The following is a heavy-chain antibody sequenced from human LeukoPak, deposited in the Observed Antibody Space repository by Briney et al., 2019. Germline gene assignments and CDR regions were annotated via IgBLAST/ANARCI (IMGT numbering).Heavy chain of an antibody. D-gene: IGHD3-10*01. J-gene: IGHJ6*02. V-gene: IGHV3-23*01. Sequence: PGGSLRLSCAASGFTFSSYAMSWVRQAPGKGLEWVSAISGSGGSTYYADSVKARFTISRDNSKNTLYLQMNSLRAEDTAVYYCAKHAGGILWFGEFTNTPYGMDVWGQGTTVTVSS. CDR3: AKHAGGILWFGEFTNTPYGMDV. CDR1: GFTFSSYA. CDR2: ISGSGGST.